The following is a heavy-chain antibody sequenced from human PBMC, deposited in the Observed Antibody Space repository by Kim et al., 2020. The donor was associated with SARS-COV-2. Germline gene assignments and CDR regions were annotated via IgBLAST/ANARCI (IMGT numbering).Heavy chain of an antibody. CDR1: GGSISSSSYY. V-gene: IGHV4-39*01. D-gene: IGHD3-10*01. J-gene: IGHJ5*02. CDR3: ASGYYGSGSTRGWFDP. Sequence: SETLSLTCTVSGGSISSSSYYWGWIRQPPGKGLEWIGSIYYSGSTYYNPSLKSRVTISVDTSKNQFSLKLSSVTAADTAVYYCASGYYGSGSTRGWFDPWGQGTLVTVSS. CDR2: IYYSGST.